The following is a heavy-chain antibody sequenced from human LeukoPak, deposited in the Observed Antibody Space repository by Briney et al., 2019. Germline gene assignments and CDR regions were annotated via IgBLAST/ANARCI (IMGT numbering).Heavy chain of an antibody. Sequence: GGSLRLSCAASGFTLSSYGMPWVRQAPGKGLEWVAVISYDGDNKYYADSVKGRFTISRDNSKNTLYLQMNSLRAEDTAVYYCAKDRRGSGWYNYFDYWGQGTLVTVSS. D-gene: IGHD6-19*01. CDR2: ISYDGDNK. J-gene: IGHJ4*02. V-gene: IGHV3-30*18. CDR1: GFTLSSYG. CDR3: AKDRRGSGWYNYFDY.